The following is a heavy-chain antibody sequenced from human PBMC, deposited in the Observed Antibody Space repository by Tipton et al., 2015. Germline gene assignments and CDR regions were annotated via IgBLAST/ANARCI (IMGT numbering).Heavy chain of an antibody. CDR1: GGTFSVQS. Sequence: QSGAEVKKPGSSVKISCKTSGGTFSVQSVSWLRQAPEQGLEWMGGSNPLTGLARSAYKFQNRLTITVDEPSSTAYMDLRTLTSDDTAVYFCATVGNIGSSPGYFDRWGQGTLVAVS. J-gene: IGHJ4*02. CDR2: SNPLTGLA. D-gene: IGHD4-23*01. CDR3: ATVGNIGSSPGYFDR. V-gene: IGHV1-69*01.